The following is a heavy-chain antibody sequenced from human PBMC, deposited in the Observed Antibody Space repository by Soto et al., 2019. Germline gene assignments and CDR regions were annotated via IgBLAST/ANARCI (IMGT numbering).Heavy chain of an antibody. CDR2: INHSGST. J-gene: IGHJ6*03. Sequence: QVQLQQWGAGLLKPSETLSLTCAVYGGSFSGYYWSWIRQPPGKGLEWIGEINHSGSTNYNPSLKSRVTISVDTSKNQFSLKLSSVTAADTAVYYCARGQAYYDFWSGYLTPYYYYYMDVWGKGTTVTVSS. CDR1: GGSFSGYY. D-gene: IGHD3-3*01. V-gene: IGHV4-34*01. CDR3: ARGQAYYDFWSGYLTPYYYYYMDV.